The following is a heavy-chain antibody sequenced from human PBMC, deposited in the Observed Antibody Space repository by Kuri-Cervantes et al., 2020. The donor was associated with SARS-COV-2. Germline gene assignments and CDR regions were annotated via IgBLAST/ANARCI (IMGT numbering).Heavy chain of an antibody. CDR3: ARDPEY. CDR2: ICNDGSHK. CDR1: GFTFSNYG. Sequence: GESLKISCTASGFTFSNYGMHWVRQAPGKGLEWVEVICNDGSHKYYVESVKGRFTISRDNSKNTLYLQMNSLRAEDTAVYYCARDPEYWGQGTLVTVSS. V-gene: IGHV3-33*08. J-gene: IGHJ4*02.